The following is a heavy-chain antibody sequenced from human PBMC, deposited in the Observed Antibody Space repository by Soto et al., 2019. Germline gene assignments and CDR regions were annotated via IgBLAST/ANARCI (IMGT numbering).Heavy chain of an antibody. Sequence: GESLKISCKGSGYSFTTYWIGWVRQMPGKSLEWMGIIYPGDSDTRYIPSFQGQVTISVDKSINTAYLQWSSLKASDTALYYCARQGDTDYRGNSVTFDYWGQGTQVTVSS. D-gene: IGHD4-17*01. J-gene: IGHJ4*02. CDR3: ARQGDTDYRGNSVTFDY. CDR1: GYSFTTYW. V-gene: IGHV5-51*01. CDR2: IYPGDSDT.